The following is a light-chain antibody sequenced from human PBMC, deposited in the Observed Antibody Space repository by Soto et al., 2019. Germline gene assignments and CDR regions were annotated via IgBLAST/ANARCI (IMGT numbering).Light chain of an antibody. J-gene: IGKJ3*01. Sequence: DIQMTQSPSTLSASVGDRVTITCRASQRISSWLAWYQQKPGKVPKLLIYKASSLESGVPSRFSGSGSGTEFTLAISSLQPDDFGTYYCQQYNIYPLTFGPGTKVDIK. CDR1: QRISSW. V-gene: IGKV1-5*03. CDR3: QQYNIYPLT. CDR2: KAS.